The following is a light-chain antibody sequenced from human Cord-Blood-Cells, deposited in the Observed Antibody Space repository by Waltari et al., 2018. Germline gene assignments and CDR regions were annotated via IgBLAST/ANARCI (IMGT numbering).Light chain of an antibody. CDR1: QGISCY. CDR2: AAS. V-gene: IGKV1-9*01. Sequence: DIQLTQSPSFLSASVGDRVTITCRASQGISCYLAWYHQKPGTAPKLLIYAASTLQSWVPSRFSGSGSETEFTLTISSLQPEDFATYCCQQLNSYPITFGQGTRLEIK. CDR3: QQLNSYPIT. J-gene: IGKJ5*01.